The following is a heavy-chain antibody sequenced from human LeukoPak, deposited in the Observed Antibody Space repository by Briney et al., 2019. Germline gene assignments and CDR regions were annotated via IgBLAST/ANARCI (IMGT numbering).Heavy chain of an antibody. V-gene: IGHV3-48*03. D-gene: IGHD2-21*02. Sequence: GGSLRLSCAASGFTFSSYEMNWVRQAPGKGLEWVSYISSSGSTIYYADSVKGRSTISRDNAKNSLYLQMNSLRAEDTAVYYCARGTGYCGGDCYSGFDYWGQGTLVTVSS. CDR3: ARGTGYCGGDCYSGFDY. J-gene: IGHJ4*02. CDR2: ISSSGSTI. CDR1: GFTFSSYE.